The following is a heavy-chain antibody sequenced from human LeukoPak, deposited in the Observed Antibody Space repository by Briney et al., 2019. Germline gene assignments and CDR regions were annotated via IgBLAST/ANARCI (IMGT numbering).Heavy chain of an antibody. CDR2: IIPMIATA. CDR3: ARGAGWLYD. Sequence: SVKVSCKASGGTFSSYAISWVRQAPGQGLEWLGGIIPMIATASYSQKFQGRVSINADKSTNTVYMELSSLKLEDTAVYYRARGAGWLYDWGQGTLVIVSS. D-gene: IGHD3-22*01. J-gene: IGHJ4*02. V-gene: IGHV1-69*06. CDR1: GGTFSSYA.